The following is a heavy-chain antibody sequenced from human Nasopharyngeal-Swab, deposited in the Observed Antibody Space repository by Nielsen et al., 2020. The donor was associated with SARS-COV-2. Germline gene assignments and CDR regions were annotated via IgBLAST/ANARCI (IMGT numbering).Heavy chain of an antibody. CDR3: ARAGGGYGDEIYYYYGMDV. CDR1: GYTFTSYD. Sequence: ASVKVSGKASGYTFTSYDINWVRQATGQGLEWMGWMNPNSGNTGYAQKFQGRVTMTRNTSISTAYMELSSLRSEETAVYYCARAGGGYGDEIYYYYGMDVWGQGTTVTVSS. V-gene: IGHV1-8*01. J-gene: IGHJ6*02. D-gene: IGHD4-17*01. CDR2: MNPNSGNT.